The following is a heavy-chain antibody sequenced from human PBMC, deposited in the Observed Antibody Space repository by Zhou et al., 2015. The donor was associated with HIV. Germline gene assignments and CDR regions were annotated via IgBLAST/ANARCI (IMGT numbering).Heavy chain of an antibody. Sequence: QVQLVQSGAEVKKPGSSVKVSCKASGGTFSSYAISWVRQAPGQGLEWMGGIIPIFGTANYAQKFQGRVTITADESTSTAYMELSSLRSEDTAVYYCARGKYYYDSSGHPWFDPWGQGTLGHRLL. J-gene: IGHJ5*02. CDR2: IIPIFGTA. CDR1: GGTFSSYA. D-gene: IGHD3-22*01. V-gene: IGHV1-69*12. CDR3: ARGKYYYDSSGHPWFDP.